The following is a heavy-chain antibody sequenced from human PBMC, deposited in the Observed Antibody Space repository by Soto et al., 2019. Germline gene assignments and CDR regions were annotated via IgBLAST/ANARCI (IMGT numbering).Heavy chain of an antibody. Sequence: EVQLVESGGGLVQPGGSLRLSCEASGFIFSNYWMSWVRQAPGKGPEWVANIKEDGSEKYYVDSVKGRFTISRDNAKSSLYLQMNSLRAEDTAVYYCASEEAWGQGTLVTVSS. V-gene: IGHV3-7*01. CDR3: ASEEA. J-gene: IGHJ5*02. CDR1: GFIFSNYW. CDR2: IKEDGSEK.